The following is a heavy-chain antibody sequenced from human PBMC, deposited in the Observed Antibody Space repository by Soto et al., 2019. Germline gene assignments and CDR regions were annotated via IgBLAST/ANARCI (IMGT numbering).Heavy chain of an antibody. V-gene: IGHV4-30-2*01. CDR1: GDSISSGGYY. CDR2: IYHSGST. D-gene: IGHD1-1*01. CDR3: ARALTTVRSLSFDP. J-gene: IGHJ5*02. Sequence: SSETLSLTCTVSGDSISSGGYYWSWIRQQPGKGLEWIGYIYHSGSTYYNPSLKSRVTISVDRSKNQFSLKLSSVTAADTVVYYCARALTTVRSLSFDPWGQGTLVTVSS.